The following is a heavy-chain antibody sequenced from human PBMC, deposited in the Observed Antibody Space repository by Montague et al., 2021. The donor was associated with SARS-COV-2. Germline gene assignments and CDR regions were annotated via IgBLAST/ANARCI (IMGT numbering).Heavy chain of an antibody. J-gene: IGHJ4*02. CDR1: GFSFSSSA. CDR2: IGSSGENI. D-gene: IGHD1-14*01. V-gene: IGHV3-48*03. CDR3: AKGPDGVDY. Sequence: SLRLSCAASGFSFSSSAMNWVRQAPGKGLEWLSYIGSSGENIDYAVSVKGRFTISRDNAKNSLYLQMKSLRVEDTALYYCAKGPDGVDYWGQGTLVTVSS.